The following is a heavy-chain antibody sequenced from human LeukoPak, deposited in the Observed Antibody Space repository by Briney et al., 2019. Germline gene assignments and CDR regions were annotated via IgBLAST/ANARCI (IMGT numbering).Heavy chain of an antibody. V-gene: IGHV3-30*04. CDR2: MSHDGSQQ. CDR1: GFSFSDYT. D-gene: IGHD6-19*01. J-gene: IGHJ4*02. Sequence: GRPLRLSCAASGFSFSDYTMHWVRQAPGKGLEWVTVMSHDGSQQYYADSVKGRFTISRDNSKNTLYLEMSSLRGDDSAMYYCASAKNSAWHNFDYWGQGTLVTVSS. CDR3: ASAKNSAWHNFDY.